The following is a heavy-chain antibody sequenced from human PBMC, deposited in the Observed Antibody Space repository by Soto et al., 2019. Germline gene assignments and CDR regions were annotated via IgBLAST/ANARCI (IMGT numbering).Heavy chain of an antibody. CDR3: ARVGVGLAAPRVWPY. Sequence: ASVKVSCKASGYTFTSYGISWVRQAPGQGLEWMAWINPYNGNTKYAEKFLSRVTVTTDTSTATAYMEVRSLTSDDTAVFYCARVGVGLAAPRVWPYWGQGTPVTVSS. CDR1: GYTFTSYG. V-gene: IGHV1-18*01. D-gene: IGHD6-13*01. CDR2: INPYNGNT. J-gene: IGHJ4*02.